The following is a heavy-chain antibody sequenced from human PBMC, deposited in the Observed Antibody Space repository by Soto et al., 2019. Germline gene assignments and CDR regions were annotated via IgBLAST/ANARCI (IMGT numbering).Heavy chain of an antibody. CDR3: AKLENWNGLGDFDY. Sequence: GGSLRLSCAASGFTFISYAMSWVRQAPGKGLEWVSAISGGGGSTYYADSVKGRFTISRDNSKNTLYLQMNSLRAEDTAVYYCAKLENWNGLGDFDYWGQGTLVTVSS. V-gene: IGHV3-23*01. D-gene: IGHD1-1*01. J-gene: IGHJ4*02. CDR1: GFTFISYA. CDR2: ISGGGGST.